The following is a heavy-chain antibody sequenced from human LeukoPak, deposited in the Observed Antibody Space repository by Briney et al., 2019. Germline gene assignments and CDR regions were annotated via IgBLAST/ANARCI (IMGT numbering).Heavy chain of an antibody. J-gene: IGHJ5*02. V-gene: IGHV1-18*01. CDR2: ISAYNGNT. D-gene: IGHD1-26*01. CDR3: ARDLLVVGATYWFDP. CDR1: GYTFTSYG. Sequence: ASVKVSCKASGYTFTSYGISWVRQAPGQGLEWMGWISAYNGNTNYAQKLQGRVTMTTDTSTSPAYMELRSLRSDDTAVYYCARDLLVVGATYWFDPWGQGTLVTVSS.